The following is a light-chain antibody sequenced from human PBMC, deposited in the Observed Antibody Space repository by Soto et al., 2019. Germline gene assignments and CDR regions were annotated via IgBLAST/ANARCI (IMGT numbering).Light chain of an antibody. CDR3: SSYTSSSTLYV. J-gene: IGLJ1*01. CDR1: SSDVGGYTY. CDR2: KVN. V-gene: IGLV2-14*01. Sequence: QSALAQPASVSGSPRQSITISCTGASSDVGGYTYVSWYQQHPGKAPKLMIYKVNNRPSGVSNRFSGSKSGNTASLTISGLQAEDEADYYCSSYTSSSTLYVFGTGTKV.